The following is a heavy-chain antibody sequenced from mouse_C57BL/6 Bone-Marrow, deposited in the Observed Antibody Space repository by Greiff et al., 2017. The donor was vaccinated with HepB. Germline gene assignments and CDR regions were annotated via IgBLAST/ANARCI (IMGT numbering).Heavy chain of an antibody. V-gene: IGHV14-4*01. CDR3: TTPTTAYYFDY. J-gene: IGHJ2*01. Sequence: VQLHQSGAELVRPGASVKLSCTASGFNIKDDYMHWVKQRPEQGLEWIGWIDPENGDTEYASKFQGKATITADTSSNTAYLQLSSLTSEDTAVYYCTTPTTAYYFDYWGRGTTLTVSS. D-gene: IGHD1-2*01. CDR1: GFNIKDDY. CDR2: IDPENGDT.